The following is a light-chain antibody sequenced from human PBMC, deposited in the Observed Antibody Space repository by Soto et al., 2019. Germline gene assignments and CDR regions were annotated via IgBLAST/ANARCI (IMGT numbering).Light chain of an antibody. CDR3: HQRSNWYT. CDR2: DAS. CDR1: QGVNNY. J-gene: IGKJ2*01. Sequence: EVVLTQSPATLSLSPGERATLSCRASQGVNNYLAWYQQKPGQAPRLLIYDASKRAAGIPARFSGSGSGTDFTLTISSLEPDDGAVYYCHQRSNWYTFGQGTKLEIK. V-gene: IGKV3-11*01.